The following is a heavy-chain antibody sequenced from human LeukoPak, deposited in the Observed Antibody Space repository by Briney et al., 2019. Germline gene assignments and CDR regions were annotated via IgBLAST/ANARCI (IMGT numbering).Heavy chain of an antibody. D-gene: IGHD6-13*01. CDR2: INHSGST. J-gene: IGHJ4*02. CDR3: ARAKGAAGFRYFDY. Sequence: SETLSLTCAVYGGSFSGYYWSWIRQPPGKGLEWIGEINHSGSTNYNPSLKSRVTISVDTSKNQFSLKLSSATAADTAVYYCARAKGAAGFRYFDYWGQGTPVTVSS. V-gene: IGHV4-34*01. CDR1: GGSFSGYY.